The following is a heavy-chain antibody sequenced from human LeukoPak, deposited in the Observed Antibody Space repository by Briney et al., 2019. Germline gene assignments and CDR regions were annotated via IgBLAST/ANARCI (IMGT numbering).Heavy chain of an antibody. CDR1: GFTFSDYA. CDR2: ISGSGGNT. Sequence: AGGSLRLSCAASGFTFSDYAMNWVRQAPGKGLEWVSTISGSGGNTYYAGSVKGRFTISRDNSKNTLYLQMNSLRAEDTAVYYCAKAIRPGGGLGMDVWGQGTTVTVSS. D-gene: IGHD4-23*01. V-gene: IGHV3-23*01. J-gene: IGHJ6*02. CDR3: AKAIRPGGGLGMDV.